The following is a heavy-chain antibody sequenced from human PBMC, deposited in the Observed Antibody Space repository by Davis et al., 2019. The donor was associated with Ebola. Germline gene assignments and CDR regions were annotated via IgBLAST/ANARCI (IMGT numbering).Heavy chain of an antibody. D-gene: IGHD2-2*02. CDR2: IKSKTDGGTT. V-gene: IGHV3-15*07. Sequence: GESLKISCAASGFTFSNAWMNWVRQAPGKGLEWVGRIKSKTDGGTTDYAAPVKGRFTISRDDSKNTLYLQMNSLKTEDTAVYYCTTDTRLGYCSSTSCHTGFYYYYGMDVWGQGTTVTVSS. J-gene: IGHJ6*02. CDR3: TTDTRLGYCSSTSCHTGFYYYYGMDV. CDR1: GFTFSNAW.